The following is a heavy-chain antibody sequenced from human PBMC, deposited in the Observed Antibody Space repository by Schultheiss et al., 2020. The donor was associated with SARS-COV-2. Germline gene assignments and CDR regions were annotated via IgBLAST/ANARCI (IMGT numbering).Heavy chain of an antibody. CDR3: ARMYRDSSGYPYYYYYYMDV. J-gene: IGHJ6*03. D-gene: IGHD3-22*01. CDR1: GFTFDDYA. V-gene: IGHV3-33*08. CDR2: TWYDGSNK. Sequence: GGSLRLSCAASGFTFDDYAMHWVRQAPGKGLEWVAVTWYDGSNKYYADSVKGRFTISRDNSKNTLYLQMNSLRAEDTAVYYCARMYRDSSGYPYYYYYYMDVWGKGTTVTVSS.